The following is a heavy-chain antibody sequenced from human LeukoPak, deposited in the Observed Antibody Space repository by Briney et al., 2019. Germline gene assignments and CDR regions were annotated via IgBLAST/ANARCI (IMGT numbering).Heavy chain of an antibody. CDR3: ARDSGSYYFAFDI. V-gene: IGHV4-39*07. CDR1: GGSISSSSYY. J-gene: IGHJ3*02. D-gene: IGHD1-26*01. Sequence: SETLSLTCTVSGGSISSSSYYWGWIRQPPGKGLEWIGSIYYSGSTYYNPSLKSRVTISVDTSKNQFSLKLSSVTAADTAVYYCARDSGSYYFAFDIWGQGTMVTVSS. CDR2: IYYSGST.